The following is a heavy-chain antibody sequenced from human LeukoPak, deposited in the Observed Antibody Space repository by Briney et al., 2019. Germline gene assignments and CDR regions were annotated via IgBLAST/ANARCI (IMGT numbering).Heavy chain of an antibody. CDR1: GYSFTSYW. V-gene: IGHV5-51*01. J-gene: IGHJ6*02. CDR3: ARTRGFGELSRSFYYYYGMDV. D-gene: IGHD3-10*01. CDR2: IYPGDSDT. Sequence: GESLKISCKGSGYSFTSYWSGWVRQMPGKGLEWMGIIYPGDSDTRYSPSFQGQVTISADKSISTAYLQWSSLKASDTAMYYCARTRGFGELSRSFYYYYGMDVWGQGTTVTVSS.